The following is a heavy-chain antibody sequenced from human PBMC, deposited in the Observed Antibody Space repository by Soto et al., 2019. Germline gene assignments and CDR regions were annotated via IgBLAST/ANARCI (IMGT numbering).Heavy chain of an antibody. D-gene: IGHD4-17*01. J-gene: IGHJ6*02. CDR2: IYHSGST. CDR1: GCSISSGGYS. CDR3: ARALGGDYYYYYGMDV. Sequence: SETLSLTCAVSGCSISSGGYSWSWIRQPPGKGLEWIGYIYHSGSTYYNPSLKSRVTISVDRSKNQFSLKLSSVTAADTAVYYCARALGGDYYYYYGMDVWGQGTTVTVSS. V-gene: IGHV4-30-2*01.